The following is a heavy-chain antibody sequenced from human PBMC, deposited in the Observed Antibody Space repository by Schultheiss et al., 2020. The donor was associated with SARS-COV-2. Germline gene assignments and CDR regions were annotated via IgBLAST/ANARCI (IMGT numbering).Heavy chain of an antibody. CDR2: IRSKAYGGTT. CDR1: GFNFGDYA. V-gene: IGHV3-49*03. D-gene: IGHD4-23*01. J-gene: IGHJ6*02. CDR3: TSILTPGYYYYYGMDV. Sequence: GGSLRLSCTASGFNFGDYAMSWFRQAPGKGLEWVGFIRSKAYGGTTEYAASVKGRFTISRDDSKSIAYLQMNSLKTEDTAVYYCTSILTPGYYYYYGMDVWGQGTTVTVSS.